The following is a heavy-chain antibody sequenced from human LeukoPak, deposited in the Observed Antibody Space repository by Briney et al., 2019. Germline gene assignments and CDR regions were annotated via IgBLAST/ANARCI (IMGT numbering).Heavy chain of an antibody. J-gene: IGHJ4*02. CDR3: AKGGRGWYNDY. Sequence: GGSLRLSCAASGFTFSSYGMSWVHQAPGKGLEWVSAISGSGGSIYYADSVKGRFTTSRDTSKNTLYLQMNSLRAEDTAVYYCAKGGRGWYNDYWGQGTLVTVSS. D-gene: IGHD6-19*01. CDR1: GFTFSSYG. CDR2: ISGSGGSI. V-gene: IGHV3-23*01.